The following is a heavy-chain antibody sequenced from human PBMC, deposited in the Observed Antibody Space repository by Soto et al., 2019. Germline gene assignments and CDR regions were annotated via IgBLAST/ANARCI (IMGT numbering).Heavy chain of an antibody. J-gene: IGHJ6*02. D-gene: IGHD2-15*01. CDR3: ARAPPMCSGGSCYYSYYYYGMDV. V-gene: IGHV4-61*01. CDR1: GGSVSSGSYY. CDR2: SYYSGST. Sequence: QVQLQESGPGLVKPSETLSLTCTVSGGSVSSGSYYWSWIRQPPGKGLEWIGYSYYSGSTNYNPSLKSRVTISVDTSKNQFSLKLSSVTAADTAVYYCARAPPMCSGGSCYYSYYYYGMDVWGQGTTVTVSS.